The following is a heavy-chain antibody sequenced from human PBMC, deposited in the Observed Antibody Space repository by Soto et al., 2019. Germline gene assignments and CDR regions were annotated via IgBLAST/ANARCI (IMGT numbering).Heavy chain of an antibody. CDR2: IGAGGDS. Sequence: EVQLLESGGHLVQSGGSLRLSCAASGFTFNTYTMNWVRQAPGKGLEWVSGIGAGGDSYYADSVKGRFTISRDNSENNLDLQMNSLRGENTGKYYCAKDRPPDGIWSFGFWGQGTLVTVSS. J-gene: IGHJ4*02. V-gene: IGHV3-23*01. D-gene: IGHD3-3*01. CDR3: AKDRPPDGIWSFGF. CDR1: GFTFNTYT.